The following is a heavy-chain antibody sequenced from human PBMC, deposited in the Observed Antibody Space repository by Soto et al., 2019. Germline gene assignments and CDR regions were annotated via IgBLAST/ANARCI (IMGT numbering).Heavy chain of an antibody. J-gene: IGHJ4*02. V-gene: IGHV5-10-1*01. CDR3: ARRDSSGYPFDY. Sequence: GESLKISCETSGYTFTHFWISWVRQMPGKGLEWIGRIDPTNSYTNYNPSFRGHVTISSDKSLTTAYLQWSSLKASDTAMYYCARRDSSGYPFDYWGQGTLVTVSS. CDR2: IDPTNSYT. CDR1: GYTFTHFW. D-gene: IGHD3-22*01.